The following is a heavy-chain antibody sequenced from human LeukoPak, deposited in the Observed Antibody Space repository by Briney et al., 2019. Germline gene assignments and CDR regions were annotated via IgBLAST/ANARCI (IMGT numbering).Heavy chain of an antibody. CDR2: ISHSVSTI. Sequence: GRSLRLSCAASGFTFSSYAMHWVRQAPGKGLEWVSYISHSVSTIYYADSVKGRFTISRDNAKNSLYLQMNSLRAEDTAVYYCARVMEYYYYYMDVWGKGTTVTISS. V-gene: IGHV3-48*03. CDR1: GFTFSSYA. D-gene: IGHD3-10*01. CDR3: ARVMEYYYYYMDV. J-gene: IGHJ6*03.